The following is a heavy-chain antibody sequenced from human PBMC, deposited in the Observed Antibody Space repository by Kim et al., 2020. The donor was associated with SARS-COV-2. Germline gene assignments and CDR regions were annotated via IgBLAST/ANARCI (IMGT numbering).Heavy chain of an antibody. CDR2: IIPIFGTA. CDR1: GGTFSSYA. Sequence: SVKVSCKASGGTFSSYAISWVRQAPGQGLEWMGGIIPIFGTANYAQKFQGRVTITADESTSTAYMELSSLRSEDTAVYYCARGVYSSSWDVRPIAGFDYWGQGTLVTVSS. V-gene: IGHV1-69*13. CDR3: ARGVYSSSWDVRPIAGFDY. D-gene: IGHD6-13*01. J-gene: IGHJ4*02.